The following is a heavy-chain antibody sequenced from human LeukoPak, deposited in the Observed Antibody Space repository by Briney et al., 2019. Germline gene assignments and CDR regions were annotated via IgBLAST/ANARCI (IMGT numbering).Heavy chain of an antibody. V-gene: IGHV4-30-4*08. CDR1: GGSISSGDYY. Sequence: SVTLSLTCSLCGGSISSGDYYGSWGRRPPGKGLEWFGYIYYSGSTHYNPSLKSRVTISVDTSKNQFSLKLSSVTAADTAVYHCARDIVVPAAARLSGMDVWGQGTTVTVSS. D-gene: IGHD2-2*01. J-gene: IGHJ6*02. CDR3: ARDIVVPAAARLSGMDV. CDR2: IYYSGST.